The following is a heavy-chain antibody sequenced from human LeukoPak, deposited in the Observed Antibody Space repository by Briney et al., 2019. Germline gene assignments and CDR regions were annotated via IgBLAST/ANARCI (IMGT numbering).Heavy chain of an antibody. CDR1: GGSISSSSYY. D-gene: IGHD6-6*01. J-gene: IGHJ4*02. CDR2: IYYSGST. CDR3: ARHIGSSSSRGYYFYY. V-gene: IGHV4-39*01. Sequence: SESLSLTCTVSGGSISSSSYYGGWVRQPPGKGLEWIGSIYYSGSTYYNPSHKSRVTISVPPSTTPFSLKLSSVTAADTAVYYCARHIGSSSSRGYYFYYWGQGTLVTVSS.